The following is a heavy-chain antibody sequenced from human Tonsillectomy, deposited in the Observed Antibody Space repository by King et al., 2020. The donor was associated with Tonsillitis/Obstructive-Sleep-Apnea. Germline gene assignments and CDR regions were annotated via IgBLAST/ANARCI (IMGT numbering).Heavy chain of an antibody. V-gene: IGHV3-23*04. CDR3: AKISSWEFLRYLDY. CDR1: GFTFSTYA. J-gene: IGHJ4*02. D-gene: IGHD3-10*01. Sequence: VQLVESGGLLLQPGGSLRLSCAASGFTFSTYAMSWVRQAPGKGLEWVSSISGSGATTYSADSGKGRFTISRDNSKNTLYLQMNTLRAEDTAIYYCAKISSWEFLRYLDYWGQGTLVTVYS. CDR2: ISGSGATT.